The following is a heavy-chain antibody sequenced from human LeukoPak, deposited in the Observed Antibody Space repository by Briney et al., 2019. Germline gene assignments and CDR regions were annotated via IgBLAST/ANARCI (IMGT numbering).Heavy chain of an antibody. CDR3: ARHERDCSGGSCYSNWFDP. D-gene: IGHD2-15*01. J-gene: IGHJ5*02. Sequence: SETLSLTCAVYGGSFSGYYWGWIRQPPGKGLEWIGSIYYSGSTYYNPSLKSRVTISVDTSKNQFSLKLGSVTAADTAVYYCARHERDCSGGSCYSNWFDPWGQGTLVTVSS. V-gene: IGHV4-39*01. CDR2: IYYSGST. CDR1: GGSFSGYY.